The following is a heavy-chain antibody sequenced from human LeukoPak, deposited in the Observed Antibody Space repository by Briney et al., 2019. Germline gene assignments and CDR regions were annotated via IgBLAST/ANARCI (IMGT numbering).Heavy chain of an antibody. Sequence: PGGSLRLSCAASGFTFSSYAMSWVRQAPGKGLEWVSGISGSGGSTYHADSVKGRFTISRDNSKNTLYLQMNSLRVEDTAVYYCAKLRRTMMVVVITGDFDYWGQGTLVTVSS. V-gene: IGHV3-23*01. CDR3: AKLRRTMMVVVITGDFDY. CDR1: GFTFSSYA. CDR2: ISGSGGST. D-gene: IGHD3-22*01. J-gene: IGHJ4*02.